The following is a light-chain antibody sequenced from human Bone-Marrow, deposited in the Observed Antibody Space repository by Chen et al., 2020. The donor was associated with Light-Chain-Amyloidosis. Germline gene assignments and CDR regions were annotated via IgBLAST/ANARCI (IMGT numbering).Light chain of an antibody. CDR3: AAWDDSLSGPV. Sequence: QSVLTQPPSASGTPGQGVNISCSGSSSNIGSNYVYWYQQLPGTAPKLLIYRNNQRPSGVPDRFSGSKSGTSASPAISGLRSEDEADYYCAAWDDSLSGPVFGGGTKLTVI. CDR1: SSNIGSNY. CDR2: RNN. J-gene: IGLJ2*01. V-gene: IGLV1-47*01.